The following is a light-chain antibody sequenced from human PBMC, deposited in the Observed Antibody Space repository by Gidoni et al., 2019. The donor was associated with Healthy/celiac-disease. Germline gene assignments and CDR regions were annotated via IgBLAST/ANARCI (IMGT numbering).Light chain of an antibody. V-gene: IGLV2-14*01. J-gene: IGLJ3*02. CDR2: EVS. CDR3: SSYTSSSSWV. CDR1: SSDVGGYNY. Sequence: QSAPTQPASVSGSPGQSITLSCTVTSSDVGGYNYVSWYQQHPGKAPKLMIYEVSNRPSGVSNRFSGSKSGNTASLTISGLQAEDEADYYCSSYTSSSSWVFGGGTKLTVL.